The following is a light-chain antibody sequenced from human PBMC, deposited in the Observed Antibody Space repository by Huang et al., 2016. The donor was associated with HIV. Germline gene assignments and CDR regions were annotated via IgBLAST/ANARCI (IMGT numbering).Light chain of an antibody. J-gene: IGKJ5*01. CDR3: QQYYQNPQT. Sequence: DIVMTQSPDSLSVSQVERAPIDCKSSQSLLYSLNNKNYLAWFQQKPGRPPKLLLYWASTRESGIPERFSGSGSGTDFTLTINNLQPEDVATYYCQQYYQNPQTFGQGT. V-gene: IGKV4-1*01. CDR1: QSLLYSLNNKNY. CDR2: WAS.